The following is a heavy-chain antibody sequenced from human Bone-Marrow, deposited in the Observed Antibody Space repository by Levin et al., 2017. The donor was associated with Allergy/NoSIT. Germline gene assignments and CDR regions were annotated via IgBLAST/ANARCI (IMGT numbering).Heavy chain of an antibody. V-gene: IGHV4-30-4*01. CDR2: IHYSGST. Sequence: LRLSCTVSGGSISSVDYYWSWIRQPPGKGLEWIGYIHYSGSTYYDPSLRSRVTISVDTSKNQFSLKLNSVTAADTAVYYCSRRGPDYGSGRYLGSFDSWGQGTMVTVSS. CDR3: SRRGPDYGSGRYLGSFDS. J-gene: IGHJ3*02. D-gene: IGHD3-10*01. CDR1: GGSISSVDYY.